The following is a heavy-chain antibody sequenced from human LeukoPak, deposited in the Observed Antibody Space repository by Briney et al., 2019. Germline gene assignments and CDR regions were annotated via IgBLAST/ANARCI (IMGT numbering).Heavy chain of an antibody. CDR3: ARDLGGIAVAGAFDY. D-gene: IGHD6-19*01. J-gene: IGHJ4*02. CDR1: GGSISSYY. V-gene: IGHV4-59*01. CDR2: IYYSGST. Sequence: SETLSLTCTVSGGSISSYYWSWIRQPPGKGLEWIGYIYYSGSTNYNPSLKSRVTISVDTSKNQFSLKLSSVTAADTAVYYCARDLGGIAVAGAFDYWGQGTLVTVSS.